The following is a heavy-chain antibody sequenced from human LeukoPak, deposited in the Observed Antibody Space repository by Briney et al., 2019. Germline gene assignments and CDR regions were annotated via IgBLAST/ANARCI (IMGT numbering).Heavy chain of an antibody. CDR2: IYYSGST. CDR1: GGSISSSSYD. V-gene: IGHV4-39*01. Sequence: PSETLSLTCTVSGGSISSSSYDWGWLRQPPGKGLEWIGSIYYSGSTYYNPSLKSRVTISVDTSKYQFSLKLSSVTAADTAVYYCARRRPSHYFDYWGQGTLVTVSS. J-gene: IGHJ4*02. CDR3: ARRRPSHYFDY.